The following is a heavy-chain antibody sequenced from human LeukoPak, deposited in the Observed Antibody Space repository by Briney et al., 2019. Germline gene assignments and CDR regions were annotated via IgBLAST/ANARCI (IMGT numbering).Heavy chain of an antibody. CDR3: ARALVGAIPYYFDY. J-gene: IGHJ4*02. Sequence: SETLSLTCTVSGVSISSSSYYWGWIRQPPGKGLEWIGSIYYSGSIYYNPSLKSRVTMSVDTSKNQFSLKLSSVTAADTAVYYCARALVGAIPYYFDYWGQGTLVTVSS. D-gene: IGHD1-26*01. V-gene: IGHV4-39*01. CDR2: IYYSGSI. CDR1: GVSISSSSYY.